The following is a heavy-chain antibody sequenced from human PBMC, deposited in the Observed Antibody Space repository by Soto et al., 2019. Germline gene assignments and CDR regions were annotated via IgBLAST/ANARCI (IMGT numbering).Heavy chain of an antibody. Sequence: EVQLVESGGALVEPGGSLRLSCVASGFTFKTAWMAWVRQAPGKGLEWVGHVTTGGPTHYAAPVKGKFTISRDDSKNTADLQMNSLKAEDTAVYYCATDLPTEGAGEFDYWGQGTPVTVSS. CDR2: VTTGGPT. J-gene: IGHJ4*02. D-gene: IGHD1-26*01. CDR3: ATDLPTEGAGEFDY. V-gene: IGHV3-15*02. CDR1: GFTFKTAW.